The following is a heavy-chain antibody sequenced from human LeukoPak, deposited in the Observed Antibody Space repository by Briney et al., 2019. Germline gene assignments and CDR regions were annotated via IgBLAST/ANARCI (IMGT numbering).Heavy chain of an antibody. CDR3: AREYCSGGTCYSGDY. Sequence: ASVKVSCKDSGYTFTSYGISWVRQAPGQGLEWMGWISAYNDNTNYAQKLQGRVTMTTDTSTSTAYMELRSLRSDDTAVYYCAREYCSGGTCYSGDYWGQGTLVTVSS. D-gene: IGHD2-15*01. J-gene: IGHJ4*02. V-gene: IGHV1-18*01. CDR2: ISAYNDNT. CDR1: GYTFTSYG.